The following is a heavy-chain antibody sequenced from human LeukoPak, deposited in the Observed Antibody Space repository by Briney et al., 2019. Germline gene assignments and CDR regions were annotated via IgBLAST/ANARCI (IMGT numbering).Heavy chain of an antibody. CDR1: GGSISNYY. D-gene: IGHD2-15*01. J-gene: IGHJ3*02. V-gene: IGHV4-4*07. CDR2: KYARGSS. Sequence: PSETLSLTCTVSGGSISNYYWSWIRQPAGKGLEWIGRKYARGSSNYNPPVQSRVTMSVDTSKNQFSLKLRSVTAADTAVYYCARGRYCSADICTGGDSFDIWGQGTVVSVSP. CDR3: ARGRYCSADICTGGDSFDI.